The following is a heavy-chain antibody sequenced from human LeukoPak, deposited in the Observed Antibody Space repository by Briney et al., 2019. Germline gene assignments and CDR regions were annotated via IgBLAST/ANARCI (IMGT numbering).Heavy chain of an antibody. V-gene: IGHV3-20*04. CDR1: GFTFDDYG. J-gene: IGHJ4*02. D-gene: IGHD3-3*01. CDR2: INWNGSST. CDR3: ARVGWSTESYYFAY. Sequence: GGSLRLSCAASGFTFDDYGMSWVRQAPGKGLEWVSGINWNGSSTGYADSVKGRFTISRDNAKNSLYLQMNSLRAEDTALYYCARVGWSTESYYFAYWGQGPLVTVSS.